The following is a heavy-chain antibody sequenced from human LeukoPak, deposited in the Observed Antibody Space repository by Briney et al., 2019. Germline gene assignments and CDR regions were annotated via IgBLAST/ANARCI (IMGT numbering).Heavy chain of an antibody. CDR1: GSSISSGYY. CDR2: IHYSGST. V-gene: IGHV4-61*01. CDR3: AREDTTGLTDF. D-gene: IGHD1-1*01. J-gene: IGHJ4*02. Sequence: SETLSLTCTVSGSSISSGYYWSWIRQPPGKGLERTGNIHYSGSTNFNPSLKSRVTISADMSKNQFSLKLSSVTAADTAVYYCAREDTTGLTDFWGQGTLVTVSS.